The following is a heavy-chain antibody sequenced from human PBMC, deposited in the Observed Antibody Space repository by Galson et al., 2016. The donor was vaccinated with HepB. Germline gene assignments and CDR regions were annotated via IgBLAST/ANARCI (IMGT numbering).Heavy chain of an antibody. CDR1: GFPFSSYM. J-gene: IGHJ4*02. D-gene: IGHD3-16*02. Sequence: SLRLSCAASGFPFSSYMMHWVRQAPGKGLVWVTRINSDGSTTIYADSVKGRFTISRDNAKNTAYLQMNSLRAEDTAVYYCARLGRYTGWYSVYWGQGTLVTVSS. CDR2: INSDGSTT. V-gene: IGHV3-74*01. CDR3: ARLGRYTGWYSVY.